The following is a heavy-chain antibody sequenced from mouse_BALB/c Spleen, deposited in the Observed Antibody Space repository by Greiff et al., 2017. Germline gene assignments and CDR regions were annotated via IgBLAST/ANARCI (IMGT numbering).Heavy chain of an antibody. CDR2: IYPGNSDT. V-gene: IGHV1-5*01. D-gene: IGHD2-4*01. CDR3: TNYDYDGAWFAY. J-gene: IGHJ3*01. CDR1: GYSFTSYW. Sequence: EVQLQQSGTVLARPGASVKMSCKASGYSFTSYWMHWVKQRPGQGLEWIGAIYPGNSDTSYNQKFKGKAKLTAVTSASTAYMELSSLTNEDSAVYYCTNYDYDGAWFAYWGQGTLVTVSA.